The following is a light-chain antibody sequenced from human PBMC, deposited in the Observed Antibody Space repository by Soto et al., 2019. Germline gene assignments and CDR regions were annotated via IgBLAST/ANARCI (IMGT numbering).Light chain of an antibody. J-gene: IGKJ1*01. V-gene: IGKV1-5*01. CDR1: QSITNW. CDR3: QQYNTYST. CDR2: DAS. Sequence: DIQMTQSPSSLSASVGDRVTITCRASQSITNWLAWYQQKPGKAPKLLIYDASSLESGVPSRFSGGGFGTEFTLTINSRQPDDFATYYCQQYNTYSTLGQGTKVDIK.